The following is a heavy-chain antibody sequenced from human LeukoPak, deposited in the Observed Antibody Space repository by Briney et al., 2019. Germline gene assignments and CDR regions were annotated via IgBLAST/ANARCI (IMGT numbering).Heavy chain of an antibody. D-gene: IGHD3-3*01. Sequence: ASVKVSCKASGYTFTSYDINWVRQATGQGLEWMGWMNPNSGNTGYAQKFQGRVTITRNTSISTAYMELSSLRSEDTAAYYCARVGYDFWSGYYTPLDYWGQGTLVTVSS. CDR2: MNPNSGNT. J-gene: IGHJ4*02. V-gene: IGHV1-8*03. CDR3: ARVGYDFWSGYYTPLDY. CDR1: GYTFTSYD.